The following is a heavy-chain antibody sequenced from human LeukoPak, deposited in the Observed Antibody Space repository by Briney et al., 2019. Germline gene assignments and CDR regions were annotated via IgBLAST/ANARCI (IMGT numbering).Heavy chain of an antibody. J-gene: IGHJ6*03. CDR1: GGSISNFY. Sequence: SETLSLTCTVSGGSISNFYWSWIRQPPGKGLEWIGEINHSGSTNYNPSLKSRVTISVDTSKNQFSLRLTSVTAADTAVYYCARQLGSGSYFYYYYYMDVWGKGTTVTISS. D-gene: IGHD3-10*01. CDR3: ARQLGSGSYFYYYYYMDV. V-gene: IGHV4-34*01. CDR2: INHSGST.